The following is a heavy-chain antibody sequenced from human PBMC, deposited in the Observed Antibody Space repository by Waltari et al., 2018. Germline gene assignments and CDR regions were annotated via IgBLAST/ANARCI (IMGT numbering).Heavy chain of an antibody. J-gene: IGHJ4*02. CDR1: GYTFTDYY. CDR2: INPYSGEP. Sequence: QVQLVQSGAEVKEPGASVKVSCKASGYTFTDYYLHWVRQAPGQGLEWMGGINPYSGEPNYGHKFQGRVTLTRDTSTSTAYMEVSGLRSDDTAMYYCARDNPHYYESIGYFSDYWGQGTLVTVSS. CDR3: ARDNPHYYESIGYFSDY. V-gene: IGHV1-2*02. D-gene: IGHD3-22*01.